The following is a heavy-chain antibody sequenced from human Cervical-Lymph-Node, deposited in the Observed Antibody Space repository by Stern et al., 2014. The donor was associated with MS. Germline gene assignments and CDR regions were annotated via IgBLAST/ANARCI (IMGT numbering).Heavy chain of an antibody. D-gene: IGHD6-13*01. V-gene: IGHV1-69*01. CDR2: IIPIFGTA. J-gene: IGHJ4*02. Sequence: NPRPPAKVSCKASGGTFSSYAITWVRQAPGQGLEWMGGIIPIFGTANYAQKFQGRVTITADESTSTAYMELSSLRSEDTAVYYCARDRATAAGNYFDYWGQGTLVTVSS. CDR3: ARDRATAAGNYFDY. CDR1: GGTFSSYA.